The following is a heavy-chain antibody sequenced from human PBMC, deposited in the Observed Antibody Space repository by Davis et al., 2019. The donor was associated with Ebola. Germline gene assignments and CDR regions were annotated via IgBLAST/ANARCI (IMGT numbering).Heavy chain of an antibody. CDR1: GGSFSGYY. V-gene: IGHV4-34*01. Sequence: PSETLSLTCAVYGGSFSGYYWSWIRQPPGKGLEWIGEINHSGSTNYNPSLKSRVTISVDTSKNQFSLKLSSVTAADTAVYYCARVKEWELHVEFDYWGQGTLVTVSS. D-gene: IGHD1-26*01. CDR3: ARVKEWELHVEFDY. CDR2: INHSGST. J-gene: IGHJ4*02.